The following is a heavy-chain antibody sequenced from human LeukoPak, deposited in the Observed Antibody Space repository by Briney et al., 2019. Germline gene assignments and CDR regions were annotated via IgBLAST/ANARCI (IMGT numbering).Heavy chain of an antibody. CDR3: ARGPYLSITMVRGVTDLYFDY. D-gene: IGHD3-10*01. J-gene: IGHJ4*02. V-gene: IGHV3-53*01. Sequence: GGSLRLSCAASGFTVSSNYMSWVRQAPGKGLEWVSVIYSGGSTYYADSVKGRFTISRDNSKNTLYLQMNSLRAEDTVVYYCARGPYLSITMVRGVTDLYFDYWGQGTLVTVSS. CDR1: GFTVSSNY. CDR2: IYSGGST.